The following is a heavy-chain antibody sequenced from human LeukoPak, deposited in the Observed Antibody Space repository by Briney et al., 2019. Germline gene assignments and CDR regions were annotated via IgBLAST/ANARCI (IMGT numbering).Heavy chain of an antibody. V-gene: IGHV4-30-2*01. D-gene: IGHD2-2*01. Sequence: PSETLSLTCAVSGGSISSGGYSWSWIRQPPGKGLEWIGYIYHSGSTYYNPSLKSRVTISVDRSKNQFSLKLSSVTAADTAVYYCARELPAVDYWGQGTLVTVSS. J-gene: IGHJ4*02. CDR3: ARELPAVDY. CDR1: GGSISSGGYS. CDR2: IYHSGST.